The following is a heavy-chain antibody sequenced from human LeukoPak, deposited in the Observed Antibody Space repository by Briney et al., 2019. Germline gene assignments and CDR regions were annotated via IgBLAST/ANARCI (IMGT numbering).Heavy chain of an antibody. V-gene: IGHV4-61*01. CDR2: TYNRGNT. CDR1: GDSVNSATFY. J-gene: IGHJ3*02. Sequence: SETLSLTCTVSGDSVNSATFYWAWIRQSQGKGLELIGYTYNRGNTYYNPSLNSRVTISVDTSKNQFSLKLRSVTAADSAVYYCARDFWAATGAFEIWGQGASVTVSS. D-gene: IGHD3/OR15-3a*01. CDR3: ARDFWAATGAFEI.